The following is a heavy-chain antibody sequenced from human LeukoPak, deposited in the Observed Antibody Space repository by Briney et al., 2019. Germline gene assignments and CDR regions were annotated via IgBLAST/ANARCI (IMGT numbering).Heavy chain of an antibody. J-gene: IGHJ4*02. CDR1: GGSISSGGYY. Sequence: KPSQTLSLTCTVSGGSISSGGYYWSWIRQHPGKGLEWIGYIYYSGSTYYNPSLKSRVTISVDTSKNQFSLKLSSVTAADTAVYYCARAPQGHYYDSSGYYYIDYWGQGTLVTVSS. D-gene: IGHD3-22*01. CDR3: ARAPQGHYYDSSGYYYIDY. CDR2: IYYSGST. V-gene: IGHV4-31*03.